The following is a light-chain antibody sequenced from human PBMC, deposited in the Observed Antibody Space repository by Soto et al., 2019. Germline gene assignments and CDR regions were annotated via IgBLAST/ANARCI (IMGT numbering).Light chain of an antibody. CDR3: CSFAGSYTFPYV. Sequence: QSALTQPRSVSGSPGQSVTISCTGTSSDIGAYNFVSWYQQHPDKAPKLMIYDVTTRPSGVPDRFSGSKSGNTASLTISGLQAEDEADYYCCSFAGSYTFPYVFGSGTKVTVL. CDR1: SSDIGAYNF. CDR2: DVT. J-gene: IGLJ1*01. V-gene: IGLV2-11*01.